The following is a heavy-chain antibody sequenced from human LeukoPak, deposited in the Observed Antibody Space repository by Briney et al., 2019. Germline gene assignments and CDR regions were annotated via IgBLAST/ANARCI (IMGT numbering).Heavy chain of an antibody. D-gene: IGHD5-12*01. CDR1: GFTFSSYW. CDR2: INSDGSST. V-gene: IGHV3-74*01. J-gene: IGHJ4*02. Sequence: GGSLRLSCAASGFTFSSYWMHWVRQAPGKGLVWVSRINSDGSSTSYADSVKGRFTISRDNAENTLYLQMNSLRAEDTAVYYCARGAHSGRYYFDYWGQGTLVTVSS. CDR3: ARGAHSGRYYFDY.